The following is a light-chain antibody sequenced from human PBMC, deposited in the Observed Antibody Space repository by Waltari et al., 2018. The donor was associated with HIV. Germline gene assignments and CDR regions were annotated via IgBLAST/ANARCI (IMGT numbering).Light chain of an antibody. CDR1: QGISSY. CDR3: QQLNTYPPF. V-gene: IGKV1-9*01. Sequence: DIQLTKSPSFLSASVGDRVTITCRASQGISSYLAWYQQKPGKAPNLLIYSASTLQNGVPLRFSGSGSGTEFTLTISDLQPEDFATYYCQQLNTYPPFFGGGTKVDIK. CDR2: SAS. J-gene: IGKJ4*01.